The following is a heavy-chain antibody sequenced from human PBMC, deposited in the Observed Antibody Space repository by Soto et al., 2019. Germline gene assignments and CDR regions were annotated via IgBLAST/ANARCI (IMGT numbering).Heavy chain of an antibody. CDR2: INPNSGGT. CDR1: GYTFTGYY. V-gene: IGHV1-2*02. D-gene: IGHD3-9*01. Sequence: ASVKVSCKASGYTFTGYYMHWVRQAPGQGLEWMGWINPNSGGTNYAQKFQGRVTMTRDTSISTAYMELSRLRSDDTAVYYCASGAAKVRGFDWLFTIMVGYGMDVWGQGTTVTVSS. CDR3: ASGAAKVRGFDWLFTIMVGYGMDV. J-gene: IGHJ6*02.